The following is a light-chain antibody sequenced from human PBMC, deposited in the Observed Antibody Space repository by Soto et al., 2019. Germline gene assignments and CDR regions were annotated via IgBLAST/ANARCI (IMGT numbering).Light chain of an antibody. V-gene: IGKV4-1*01. CDR1: QSVLYSSNNKNY. CDR3: QQYYNTPLT. J-gene: IGKJ4*01. Sequence: DIVMTQSPDSLAVSLGERATINCKSSQSVLYSSNNKNYLAWYQQKPGQPPKLLLYWASTRESGVPDRFSGSGSGTHFTLTISSLQAEDVAVYYCQQYYNTPLTFGGGTKVEIK. CDR2: WAS.